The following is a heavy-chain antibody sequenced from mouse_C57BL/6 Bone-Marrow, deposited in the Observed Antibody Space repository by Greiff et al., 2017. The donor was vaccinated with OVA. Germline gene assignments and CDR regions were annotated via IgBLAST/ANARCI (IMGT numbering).Heavy chain of an antibody. V-gene: IGHV1-69*01. CDR2: IDPSDSYT. CDR3: ARLDFAGDY. J-gene: IGHJ2*01. CDR1: GYTFTSYW. Sequence: VQLQQPGAELVMPGASVKLSCKASGYTFTSYWMHWVKQRPGQGLEWIGEIDPSDSYTNYNQKFKGKSTLTVDKSSSTADMQLSSLTSEDSAVYYCARLDFAGDYWGQGTTLTVSS.